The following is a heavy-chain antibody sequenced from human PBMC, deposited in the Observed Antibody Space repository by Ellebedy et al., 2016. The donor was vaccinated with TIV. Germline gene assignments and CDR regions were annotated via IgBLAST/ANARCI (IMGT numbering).Heavy chain of an antibody. CDR1: GFGFSSYA. D-gene: IGHD3-22*01. J-gene: IGHJ4*02. CDR3: AKDRSPTMIALDF. V-gene: IGHV3-33*06. Sequence: PGGSLRLSCAASGFGFSSYAMHWVRQSPVKGLEWVAVTWADGHNTYYADSVKGRFTVSRDTSKNTLYLQMSSLRADDTAIYYCAKDRSPTMIALDFWGQGTLVTVSS. CDR2: TWADGHNT.